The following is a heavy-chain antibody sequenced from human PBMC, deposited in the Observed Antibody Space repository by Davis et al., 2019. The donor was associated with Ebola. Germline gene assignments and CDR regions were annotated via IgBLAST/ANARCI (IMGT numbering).Heavy chain of an antibody. J-gene: IGHJ5*02. D-gene: IGHD1-7*01. CDR3: ARAPLLELELHLLSWFDP. CDR1: GGSISTNNYY. CDR2: IYYSGST. V-gene: IGHV4-39*07. Sequence: PSETLSLTCTVAGGSISTNNYYWGWIRQPPGKGPEWIGSIYYSGSTHYNPSLKSRLTISVDTSKNQCSLKLDSVTAADTAVYYCARAPLLELELHLLSWFDPWGQGTLVTVYS.